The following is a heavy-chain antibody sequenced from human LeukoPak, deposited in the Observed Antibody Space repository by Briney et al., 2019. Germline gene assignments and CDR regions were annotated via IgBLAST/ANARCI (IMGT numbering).Heavy chain of an antibody. D-gene: IGHD2-21*02. V-gene: IGHV4-30-2*01. CDR2: IYHSGST. CDR1: GGSISSGGYS. J-gene: IGHJ4*02. Sequence: SETLSLTCAVSGGSISSGGYSWSWIRQPPGKGLEWIGYIYHSGSTYYNPSLKSRVTISVDRSKNQFSLKLSSVTAADTAVYYCARVGGDPCYFDYWGQGTLVTVPS. CDR3: ARVGGDPCYFDY.